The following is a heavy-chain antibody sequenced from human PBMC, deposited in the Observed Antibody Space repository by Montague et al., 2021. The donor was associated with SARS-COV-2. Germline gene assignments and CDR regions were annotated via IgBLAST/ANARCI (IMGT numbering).Heavy chain of an antibody. D-gene: IGHD3-10*01. Sequence: QSGAEVKTPGESLKISCEGSGYSFTNYWIGWVRQMPGKGLEWMGAIYPRDSDTRYSPSFQGQVTISVDKSISTAYLQWSSLKASDTAMYYCARDPIYDSGSYNYFDPWGQGTLVTVSS. CDR3: ARDPIYDSGSYNYFDP. CDR1: GYSFTNYW. CDR2: IYPRDSDT. J-gene: IGHJ5*02. V-gene: IGHV5-51*03.